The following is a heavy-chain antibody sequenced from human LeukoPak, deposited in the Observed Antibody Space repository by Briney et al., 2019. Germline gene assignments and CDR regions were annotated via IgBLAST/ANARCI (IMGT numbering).Heavy chain of an antibody. D-gene: IGHD1-1*01. Sequence: GGSLRLSCAASGFTFSSNWMGWVRQAPGKGLEWVAHIKRDGSQKYYLDSVKGRFTISRDNAKNSLYLQMNSLRVEDTAVYYCARLGLEVGGPNWFDPWGQGTLVTVSS. CDR2: IKRDGSQK. CDR3: ARLGLEVGGPNWFDP. V-gene: IGHV3-7*01. CDR1: GFTFSSNW. J-gene: IGHJ5*02.